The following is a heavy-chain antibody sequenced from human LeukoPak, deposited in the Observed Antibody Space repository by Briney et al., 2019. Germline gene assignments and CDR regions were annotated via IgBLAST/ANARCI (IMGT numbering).Heavy chain of an antibody. V-gene: IGHV3-30*18. Sequence: GGSLRLSCAASGFTFSSYGMHWVRQAPGKGLEWVAVLSLDGSNKYYADSVKGRFTISRDNSKNTLYLQMNSLRAEDTAVYYCAKDSHYGGNFYYYYYGMDVWGQGTTVTVSS. J-gene: IGHJ6*02. CDR1: GFTFSSYG. D-gene: IGHD4-23*01. CDR3: AKDSHYGGNFYYYYYGMDV. CDR2: LSLDGSNK.